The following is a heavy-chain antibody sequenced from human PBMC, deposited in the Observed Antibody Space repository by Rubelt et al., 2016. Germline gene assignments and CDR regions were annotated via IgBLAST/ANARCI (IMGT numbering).Heavy chain of an antibody. CDR1: GYTFTSYY. Sequence: QVQLVQSGAEVKKPGASVKVSCKAAGYTFTSYYMHWVRQAPGQGLEWMGIINPSGGSTSYAQKFQGRVTITTDTSTSTAYLELRSLRSDDTAVYYCARDVRESSNWYEEGNDYWGPGAQVTVSS. J-gene: IGHJ4*02. CDR2: INPSGGST. D-gene: IGHD1-1*01. V-gene: IGHV1-46*01. CDR3: ARDVRESSNWYEEGNDY.